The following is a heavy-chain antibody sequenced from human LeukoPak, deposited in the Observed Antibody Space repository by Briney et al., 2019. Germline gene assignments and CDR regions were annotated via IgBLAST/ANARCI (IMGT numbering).Heavy chain of an antibody. J-gene: IGHJ6*03. CDR3: ARFPRGFYYDSSGYHYYYMDV. D-gene: IGHD3-22*01. CDR2: IYYSGST. CDR1: GGSISSYY. Sequence: PSETLSLTCTVSGGSISSYYWSWIRQPPGKGLEWIGYIYYSGSTNYNPSLKSRVTISVDTSKNQFSLKLSSVTAADTVVYYCARFPRGFYYDSSGYHYYYMDVWGKGTTVTVSS. V-gene: IGHV4-59*01.